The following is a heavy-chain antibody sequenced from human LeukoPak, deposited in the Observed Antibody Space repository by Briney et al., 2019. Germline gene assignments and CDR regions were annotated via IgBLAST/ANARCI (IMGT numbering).Heavy chain of an antibody. CDR3: ARNRWHCVDGVCHNYYYMDV. Sequence: GGSLRLSCAASGFTFSSFAMTWVRQAPGKGLGWVSPVSGSAGRTDYADSVKGRFTISRDNLKNTLYLQRNGLRAEDTAVYYCARNRWHCVDGVCHNYYYMDVWGRGTTVTVPS. D-gene: IGHD2-8*02. V-gene: IGHV3-23*01. J-gene: IGHJ6*03. CDR1: GFTFSSFA. CDR2: VSGSAGRT.